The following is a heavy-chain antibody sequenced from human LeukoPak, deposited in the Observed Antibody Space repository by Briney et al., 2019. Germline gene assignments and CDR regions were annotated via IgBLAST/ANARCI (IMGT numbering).Heavy chain of an antibody. J-gene: IGHJ4*03. CDR1: VGSISGYF. CDR3: ARAQYSGSCFDY. V-gene: IGHV4-59*13. Sequence: PSETLSLTCTVSVGSISGYFWSWVRQAPGTRLDWIGHIYYSGATNYNPSLRSRVTISVDTSKNQFSLKLRSVTAADTAVYYCARAQYSGSCFDYWGQGTLVTVSS. CDR2: IYYSGAT. D-gene: IGHD1-26*01.